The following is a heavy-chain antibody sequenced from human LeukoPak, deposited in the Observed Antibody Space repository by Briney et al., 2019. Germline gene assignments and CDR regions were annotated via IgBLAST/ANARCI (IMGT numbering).Heavy chain of an antibody. V-gene: IGHV1-8*01. D-gene: IGHD1-7*01. J-gene: IGHJ6*03. CDR2: MNTNSGNT. CDR1: GYTFTSYD. Sequence: GASVKVSCKASGYTFTSYDINWVRQAAGQGLEWMGWMNTNSGNTGYAQKFQGRVTMTRNNYIRTAYMELSSLRSEDTAVYYCARGRTGTTGYYYYYYMDVWGKGTTVTVSS. CDR3: ARGRTGTTGYYYYYYMDV.